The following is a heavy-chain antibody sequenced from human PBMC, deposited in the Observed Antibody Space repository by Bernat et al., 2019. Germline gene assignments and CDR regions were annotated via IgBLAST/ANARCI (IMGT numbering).Heavy chain of an antibody. V-gene: IGHV3-30*18. CDR2: ISIDGNKK. Sequence: QVQLVESGGGVVQPGRSLRLSCAASGFTINRYAMHWVRQAPGKGLEWVAVISIDGNKKHYAESVEGRFPISRDSSKNTLYLQMNSLRVVDTAVYYCAKEGEGNNWSSFDIWGQGTMVTVSS. J-gene: IGHJ3*02. D-gene: IGHD1-1*01. CDR1: GFTINRYA. CDR3: AKEGEGNNWSSFDI.